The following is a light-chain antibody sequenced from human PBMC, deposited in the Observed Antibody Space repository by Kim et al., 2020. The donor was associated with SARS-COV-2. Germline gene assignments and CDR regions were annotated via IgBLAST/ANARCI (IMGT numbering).Light chain of an antibody. V-gene: IGLV3-21*04. Sequence: PGKTSGMNWGGTNRGGKSVHWYQQRPGQAPVFVIYYDADRPSGIPERFSGSNSGNTATLTISGVEAGDEADYYCQVWDTSTEHILFGGGTQLTVL. J-gene: IGLJ2*01. CDR3: QVWDTSTEHIL. CDR2: YDA. CDR1: NRGGKS.